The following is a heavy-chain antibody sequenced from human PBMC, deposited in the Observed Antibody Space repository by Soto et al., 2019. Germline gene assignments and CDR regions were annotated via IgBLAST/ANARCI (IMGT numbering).Heavy chain of an antibody. J-gene: IGHJ4*02. Sequence: GGSLRLSCAASGFTLNSYWMHWVRQAPGKGLVWVSRINSDGSSTSYADSVKGRFTISRDNAKNTLYLQMDSLRAEDTAVYYCTRGSAYPSSWYINFDYWGQGTLVTVSS. D-gene: IGHD6-13*01. CDR3: TRGSAYPSSWYINFDY. CDR1: GFTLNSYW. CDR2: INSDGSST. V-gene: IGHV3-74*01.